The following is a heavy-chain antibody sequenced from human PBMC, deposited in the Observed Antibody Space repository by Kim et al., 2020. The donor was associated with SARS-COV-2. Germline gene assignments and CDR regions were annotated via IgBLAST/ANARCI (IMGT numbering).Heavy chain of an antibody. Sequence: DSVKCRFTISRDNSKNTLYLQMNRLRDEGAAVYDCARDVGDGSGSGLDDYWGQGTLVTVSS. J-gene: IGHJ4*02. CDR3: ARDVGDGSGSGLDDY. V-gene: IGHV3-30*05. D-gene: IGHD3-10*01.